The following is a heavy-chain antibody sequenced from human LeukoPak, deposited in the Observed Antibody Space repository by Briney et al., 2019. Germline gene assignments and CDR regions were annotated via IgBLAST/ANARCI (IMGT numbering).Heavy chain of an antibody. J-gene: IGHJ3*02. CDR3: ARVGGYSYGPVRAFDI. Sequence: SVKVSCKASGGTFSSYAISWVRQAPGQGLEWMGGIIPIFGTANYPQKFQGRVTITADESTSTAYMELSSLRSEDTAVYYCARVGGYSYGPVRAFDIWGQGTMVTVSS. V-gene: IGHV1-69*13. CDR1: GGTFSSYA. D-gene: IGHD5-18*01. CDR2: IIPIFGTA.